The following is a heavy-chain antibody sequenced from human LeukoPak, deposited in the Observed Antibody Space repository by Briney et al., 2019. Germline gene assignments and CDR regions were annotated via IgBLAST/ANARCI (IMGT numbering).Heavy chain of an antibody. CDR1: GFSFSDDW. J-gene: IGHJ4*02. D-gene: IGHD2-2*01. CDR2: ISQDGSKK. Sequence: GGSLRLSCAASGFSFSDDWMCWVRQAPGKGLQWVANISQDGSKKYYADSLKGRFTISRDNAKNSLYLQMSSLRAEDTAVYYCARDHAYRADYWGQGTLVAVSS. V-gene: IGHV3-7*01. CDR3: ARDHAYRADY.